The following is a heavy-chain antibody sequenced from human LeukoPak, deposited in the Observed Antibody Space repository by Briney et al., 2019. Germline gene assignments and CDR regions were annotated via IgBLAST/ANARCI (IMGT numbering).Heavy chain of an antibody. CDR1: GGSISSYY. V-gene: IGHV4-59*01. CDR2: IYYSGST. CDR3: ARRTYFYDSSGYYFDY. J-gene: IGHJ4*02. D-gene: IGHD3-22*01. Sequence: SETLSLTCTVSGGSISSYYWSLIRQPPGKGLEGIGYIYYSGSTNYNPSLKSRVTISVDTSKNQFSLKLSSVTAADTAVYYCARRTYFYDSSGYYFDYWGQGTLVTVSS.